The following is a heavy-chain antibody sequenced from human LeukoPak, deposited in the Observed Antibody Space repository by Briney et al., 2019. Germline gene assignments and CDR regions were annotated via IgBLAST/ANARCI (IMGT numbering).Heavy chain of an antibody. CDR3: ARDLAGIAAAGTAVGFDY. D-gene: IGHD6-13*01. CDR2: IIPIFGTA. CDR1: GYTFTSYD. J-gene: IGHJ4*02. Sequence: SVKVSCKASGYTFTSYDINWVRQAPGQGLEWMGGIIPIFGTANYAQKFQGRVTITADESTSTAYMELSSLRSEDTAVYYCARDLAGIAAAGTAVGFDYWGQGTLVTVSS. V-gene: IGHV1-69*13.